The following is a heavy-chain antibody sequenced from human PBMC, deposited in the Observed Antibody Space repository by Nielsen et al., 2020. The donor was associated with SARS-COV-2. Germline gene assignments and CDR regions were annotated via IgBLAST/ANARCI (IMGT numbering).Heavy chain of an antibody. CDR1: GYTFVSYG. CDR2: ISAYNGNT. J-gene: IGHJ6*02. CDR3: ARDEASRGFPSSYYYGMDV. Sequence: ASVKVSCKASGYTFVSYGISWVRQAPGQGLEWMGWISAYNGNTKYVQKLQGRVTMTTDTSTSTAYMELRSLRSDDAAVYFCARDEASRGFPSSYYYGMDVWGQGTTVTVSS. D-gene: IGHD3-22*01. V-gene: IGHV1-18*01.